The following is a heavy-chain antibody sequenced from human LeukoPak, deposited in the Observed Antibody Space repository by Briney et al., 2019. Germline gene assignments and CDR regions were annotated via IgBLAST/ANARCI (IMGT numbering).Heavy chain of an antibody. CDR2: FDPEDGET. D-gene: IGHD6-13*01. CDR1: GYTLTELS. V-gene: IGHV1-24*01. CDR3: ASSSWYYFDY. J-gene: IGHJ4*02. Sequence: ASVTVSCKVSGYTLTELSMHWVRQAPGKGLGWMGGFDPEDGETIYAQKFQGRVTMTEDTSTDTAYMELSSLRSEDTAVYYCASSSWYYFDYWGQGTLVTVSS.